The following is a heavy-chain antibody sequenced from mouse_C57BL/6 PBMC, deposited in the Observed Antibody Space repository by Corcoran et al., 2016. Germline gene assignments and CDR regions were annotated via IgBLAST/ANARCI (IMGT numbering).Heavy chain of an antibody. J-gene: IGHJ1*03. CDR1: GYTFTDYY. D-gene: IGHD1-1*01. CDR2: INPNNGGT. Sequence: EVQLQQSGPELVKPGASVKISCKASGYTFTDYYMNWVKQSHGKILEWIGDINPNNGGTSYNQKFKGKATLTVDKSSSTAYMELRSLTSEDSAVYYWARSDYYGSRESYFDVWGTGTTVNVSS. V-gene: IGHV1-26*01. CDR3: ARSDYYGSRESYFDV.